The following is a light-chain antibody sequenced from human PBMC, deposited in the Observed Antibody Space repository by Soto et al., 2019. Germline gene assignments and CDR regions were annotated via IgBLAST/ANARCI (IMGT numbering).Light chain of an antibody. CDR3: QQYGSSPMYT. CDR2: GAS. V-gene: IGKV3-20*01. Sequence: EIVLTQSPGTLSLSPGERATLSCRASQSVSSSYLAWYQQKPGQAPRLLIYGASSRATGIPDRFSGSGSGTVFTLTISRLEPEDFAVYYCQQYGSSPMYTFGQWTKLETK. CDR1: QSVSSSY. J-gene: IGKJ2*01.